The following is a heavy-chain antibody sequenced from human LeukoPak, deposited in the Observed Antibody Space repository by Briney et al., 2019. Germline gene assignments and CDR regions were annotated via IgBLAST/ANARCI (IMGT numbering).Heavy chain of an antibody. CDR2: INAGNGNT. J-gene: IGHJ6*03. D-gene: IGHD6-19*01. Sequence: ASVKVSCKASGGTFSTYAISWVRQAPGQRLEWMGWINAGNGNTKYSQEFQGRVTITRDTSASTAYMELSSLRSEDMAVYYCARDPGSSGYYYYYMDVWGKGTTVTVSS. CDR3: ARDPGSSGYYYYYMDV. CDR1: GGTFSTYA. V-gene: IGHV1-3*03.